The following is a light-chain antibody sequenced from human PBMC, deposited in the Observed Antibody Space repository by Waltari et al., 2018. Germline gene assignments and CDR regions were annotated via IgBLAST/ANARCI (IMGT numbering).Light chain of an antibody. CDR2: WAS. CDR3: QQYYSTWYT. CDR1: QSVLYSSNNKNY. Sequence: DIVMTQSPDSLAVSLGERATFHCKSSQSVLYSSNNKNYLAWYQQKPGQPPKLLIYWASTRESGVPDRFSGSGSGTDFTLTISSLQAEDVAVYYCQQYYSTWYTFGQGTKLEIK. V-gene: IGKV4-1*01. J-gene: IGKJ2*01.